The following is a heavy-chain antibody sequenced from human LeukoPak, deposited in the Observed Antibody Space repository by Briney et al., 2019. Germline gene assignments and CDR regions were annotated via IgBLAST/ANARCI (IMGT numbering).Heavy chain of an antibody. CDR1: GYTFTSYD. CDR2: MNPNSGNT. V-gene: IGHV1-8*01. Sequence: ASVKVSCKASGYTFTSYDINWVRQATGQGLEWMGWMNPNSGNTGYAQKFQGRVTMTRNTSISAAHMELSSLRSEDTAVYYCARGQDYYDSSGPGSAFDIWGQGTMVTVSS. CDR3: ARGQDYYDSSGPGSAFDI. J-gene: IGHJ3*02. D-gene: IGHD3-22*01.